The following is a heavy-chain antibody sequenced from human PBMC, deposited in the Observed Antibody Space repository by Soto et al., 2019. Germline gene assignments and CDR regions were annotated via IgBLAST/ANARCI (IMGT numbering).Heavy chain of an antibody. D-gene: IGHD2-8*01. CDR1: GGTFSSYA. CDR3: AREKYCTNGVCPYSSSRTFDY. Sequence: ASVKVSCKASGGTFSSYAISWVRQAPGQGLEWMGGIIPIFGTANYAQKFQGRVTITADKSTSTAYMELSSLRSEDTAVYYCAREKYCTNGVCPYSSSRTFDYWGQGTLGTVS. V-gene: IGHV1-69*06. J-gene: IGHJ4*02. CDR2: IIPIFGTA.